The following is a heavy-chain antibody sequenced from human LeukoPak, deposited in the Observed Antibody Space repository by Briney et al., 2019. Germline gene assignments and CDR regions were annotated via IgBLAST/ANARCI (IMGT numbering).Heavy chain of an antibody. J-gene: IGHJ4*02. D-gene: IGHD2-2*01. Sequence: NPSETLSLTCALYGGSFSGYYWSWIRQPPGKGLEWIGEINHSGSTNYNPSLKSRVTISVDTSKNQFSLKLSSVTAADTAVYYCARGRGVVVPAALDPYYFDYWGQGTLVTVSS. V-gene: IGHV4-34*01. CDR3: ARGRGVVVPAALDPYYFDY. CDR2: INHSGST. CDR1: GGSFSGYY.